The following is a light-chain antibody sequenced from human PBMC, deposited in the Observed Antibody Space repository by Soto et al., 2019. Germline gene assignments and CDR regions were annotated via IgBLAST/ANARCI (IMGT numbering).Light chain of an antibody. V-gene: IGKV3-15*01. CDR3: QQYVHWPPGT. CDR1: QSVSGS. Sequence: EIVVTQSPATLSVSPGERVTLSCRASQSVSGSLAWYQQRPGQAPRLLIYDTSTRAPGIAARFSGSGSGTEFTLTISSLQSEDVAVYYCQQYVHWPPGTFGQGTKVDIK. CDR2: DTS. J-gene: IGKJ1*01.